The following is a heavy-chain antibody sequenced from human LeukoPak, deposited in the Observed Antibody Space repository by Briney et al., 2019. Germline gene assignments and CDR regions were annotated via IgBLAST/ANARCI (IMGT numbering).Heavy chain of an antibody. D-gene: IGHD3-22*01. Sequence: SSQTLSLTCAVSGGSISSGGYSWSWIRQPPGKGLEWIGYIYHSGSTYYNPSLKSRVTISVDRSKNQFSLKLSSVTAADTAVYYCARARRERDYYDSSGPFDPWGQGTLVTVSS. CDR2: IYHSGST. J-gene: IGHJ5*02. V-gene: IGHV4-30-2*01. CDR3: ARARRERDYYDSSGPFDP. CDR1: GGSISSGGYS.